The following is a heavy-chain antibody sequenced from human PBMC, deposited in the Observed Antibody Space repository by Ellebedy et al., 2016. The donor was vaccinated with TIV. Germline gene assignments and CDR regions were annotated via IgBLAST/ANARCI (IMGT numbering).Heavy chain of an antibody. V-gene: IGHV3-23*01. CDR3: IFTGMSTRLY. D-gene: IGHD6-6*01. Sequence: PGGSLRLSCAASGFTFSNYAMNLVRQAPGKGLEWVSGISSSGDSTYYADSVKGRFTVSRDNSKNTLFLQVNSLRSEDTDVYYCIFTGMSTRLYWGQGILVTVSS. J-gene: IGHJ1*01. CDR2: ISSSGDST. CDR1: GFTFSNYA.